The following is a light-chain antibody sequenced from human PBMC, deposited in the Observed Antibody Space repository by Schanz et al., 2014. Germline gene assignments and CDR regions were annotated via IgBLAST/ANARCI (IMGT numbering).Light chain of an antibody. CDR3: QQYGRAPKT. CDR2: GAS. CDR1: QSVGSNY. J-gene: IGKJ1*01. V-gene: IGKV3-20*01. Sequence: DIVLTQSPGTLSLSPGERATLSCRASQSVGSNYLAWYQQTHGQAPRLLISGASSRATGIPDRFSGSGSGTDFTLTISRLEPEDSAVYHCQQYGRAPKTFGQGTNVEIK.